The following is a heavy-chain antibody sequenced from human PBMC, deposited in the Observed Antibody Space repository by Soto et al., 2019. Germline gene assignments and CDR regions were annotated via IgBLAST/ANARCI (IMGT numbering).Heavy chain of an antibody. D-gene: IGHD5-18*01. J-gene: IGHJ6*03. CDR3: AKDLVEEYNYAVHMDV. CDR1: GYTFNRFG. CDR2: ISVTGATT. V-gene: IGHV3-23*01. Sequence: EVQLLESGGGLVQPGGSLRLSCAASGYTFNRFGMNWVRQAPGKGLEWVSGISVTGATTYYADSVKGRFTASRDNSKNSLYLQMDSLRAEDTALYYCAKDLVEEYNYAVHMDVWGKGTTFIVSS.